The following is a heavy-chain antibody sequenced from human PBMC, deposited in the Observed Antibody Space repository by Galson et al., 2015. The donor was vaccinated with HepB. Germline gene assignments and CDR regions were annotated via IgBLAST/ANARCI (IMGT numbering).Heavy chain of an antibody. V-gene: IGHV1-69*13. D-gene: IGHD3-22*01. CDR3: ARGGDYYDSSGYYGY. CDR2: IIPIFGTA. Sequence: SVKVSCKASGGTFSSYAISWVRQAPGQGLEWMGGIIPIFGTANYAQKFQGRVTITADESTSTAYMELSSLRSEDTAVYYCARGGDYYDSSGYYGYWGQGTLVTVSS. J-gene: IGHJ4*02. CDR1: GGTFSSYA.